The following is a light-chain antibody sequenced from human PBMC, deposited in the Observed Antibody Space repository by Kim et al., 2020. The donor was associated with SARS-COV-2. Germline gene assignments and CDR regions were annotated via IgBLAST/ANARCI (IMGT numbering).Light chain of an antibody. CDR2: GAS. CDR1: QSVSSY. V-gene: IGKV3-20*01. Sequence: EIVLTQSPGTLSLSPGEGATLSCRASQSVSSYLAWYQQKPGQAPRLLLYGASSRATGVPDRFSGRGSGTDFTLTVSRLEPEDFAVYYCQQYGSSPKTFGQGTKLEI. CDR3: QQYGSSPKT. J-gene: IGKJ2*01.